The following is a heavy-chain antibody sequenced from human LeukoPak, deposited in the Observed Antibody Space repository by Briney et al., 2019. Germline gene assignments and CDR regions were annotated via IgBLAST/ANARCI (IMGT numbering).Heavy chain of an antibody. CDR3: ARGTGWSDPYFDY. Sequence: PGGSLRLSCVASGFTFSSYEMNWVRQAPGKGLERVSYISSSGSTIYYADSVKGRFTISRDNAKNSLYLQMNSLRAEDTAVYYCARGTGWSDPYFDYWGQGTLVTVSS. CDR2: ISSSGSTI. CDR1: GFTFSSYE. D-gene: IGHD6-19*01. V-gene: IGHV3-48*03. J-gene: IGHJ4*02.